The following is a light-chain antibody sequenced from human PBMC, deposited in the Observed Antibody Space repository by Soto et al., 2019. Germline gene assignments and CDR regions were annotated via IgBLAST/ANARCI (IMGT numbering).Light chain of an antibody. V-gene: IGKV3-20*01. Sequence: EIVFTQSPGTLSLSPGERATLSCRASRSGSSRFLAGYQQKPGQAPRLLMYGASSRATGIPVRFSGTGSGTDFTLTISRLEPEAVAVYYCQQYGSSPYTFGLGTKVDIK. J-gene: IGKJ2*01. CDR3: QQYGSSPYT. CDR2: GAS. CDR1: RSGSSRF.